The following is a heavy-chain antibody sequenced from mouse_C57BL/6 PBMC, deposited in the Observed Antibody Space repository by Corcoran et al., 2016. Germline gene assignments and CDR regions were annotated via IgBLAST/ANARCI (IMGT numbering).Heavy chain of an antibody. CDR2: INTYSGVP. Sequence: QIQLVQSGPELKKPGETVKISCKASGYTFTTYGMSWVKQAPGKGLKWMGWINTYSGVPTYADDFKGRFAFSLETSASTAYLQINNLKNEDTATYFCARKGRRAWFAYWGQGTLVTVSA. D-gene: IGHD3-3*01. V-gene: IGHV9-3*01. CDR3: ARKGRRAWFAY. J-gene: IGHJ3*01. CDR1: GYTFTTYG.